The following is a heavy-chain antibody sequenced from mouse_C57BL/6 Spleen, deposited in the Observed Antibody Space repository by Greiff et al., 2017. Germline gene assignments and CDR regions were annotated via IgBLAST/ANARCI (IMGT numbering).Heavy chain of an antibody. V-gene: IGHV1-22*01. D-gene: IGHD2-4*01. Sequence: VQLQQSGPELVKPGASVKMSCKASGYTFTDYNMHWVKQSHGKSLEWIGYINPNNGGTSYNQKFKGKATLTVNKSSSTAYMELRSLTSEDSAVYYCASRYYDYDEVDYWGQGTTLTVSS. CDR1: GYTFTDYN. J-gene: IGHJ2*01. CDR3: ASRYYDYDEVDY. CDR2: INPNNGGT.